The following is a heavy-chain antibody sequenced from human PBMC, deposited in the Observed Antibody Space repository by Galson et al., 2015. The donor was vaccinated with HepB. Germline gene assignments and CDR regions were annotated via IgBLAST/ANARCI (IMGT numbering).Heavy chain of an antibody. CDR1: GYTFTSYG. Sequence: SCKASGYTFTSYGISWVRQAPGQGLEWMGWISAYNGNTNYAQKLQGRVTMTTDTSTSTAYMELRSLRSDDTAVYYCARVDIVVVPAATNHYYYYGMDVWGQGTTVTVSS. J-gene: IGHJ6*02. CDR3: ARVDIVVVPAATNHYYYYGMDV. V-gene: IGHV1-18*04. CDR2: ISAYNGNT. D-gene: IGHD2-2*01.